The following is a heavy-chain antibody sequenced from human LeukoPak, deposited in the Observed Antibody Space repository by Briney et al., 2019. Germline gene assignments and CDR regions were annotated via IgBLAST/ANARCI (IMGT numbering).Heavy chain of an antibody. CDR1: GFTFSSYA. CDR2: ISGSGGST. V-gene: IGHV3-23*01. Sequence: GESLRLSCTASGFTFSSYAMTWVRQAPGQGLEWVSAISGSGGSTYYADSVKGRFAISRDNSKNTLYLQMDSLRAEDTAVYYCAKEIPSIAAAEDWGQGTLVTVSS. CDR3: AKEIPSIAAAED. J-gene: IGHJ4*02. D-gene: IGHD6-13*01.